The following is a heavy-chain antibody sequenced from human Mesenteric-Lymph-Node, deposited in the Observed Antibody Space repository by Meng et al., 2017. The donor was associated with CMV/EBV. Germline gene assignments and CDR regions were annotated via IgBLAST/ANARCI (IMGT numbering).Heavy chain of an antibody. V-gene: IGHV3-30*19. J-gene: IGHJ4*02. D-gene: IGHD2-21*01. CDR2: ISYDGSNK. CDR1: GFTFSNYG. Sequence: GGSLRLSCAASGFTFSNYGMHWVRQAPGKGLEWVAVISYDGSNKYYADSVKGRFTISRDNSKNTLYLQMNSLRAEDTAVYYCARNIPDGGTLDYWGQGTLVTVSS. CDR3: ARNIPDGGTLDY.